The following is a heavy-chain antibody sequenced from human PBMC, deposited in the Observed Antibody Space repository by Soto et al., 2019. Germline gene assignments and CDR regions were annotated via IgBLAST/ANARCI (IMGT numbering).Heavy chain of an antibody. CDR1: GFTFSNYA. Sequence: EVQLLESGGGLVQPGGSLRLSCAASGFTFSNYAMSWVRQAPGKGLEWVSAISGSGGTTYNADSVKSRFTISRDNSKNTLYLQMDSLRAEDTAVYYCAKFFVGTGGSSGWPWYFDHWGQGTLVTVSS. V-gene: IGHV3-23*01. J-gene: IGHJ4*02. CDR3: AKFFVGTGGSSGWPWYFDH. D-gene: IGHD6-25*01. CDR2: ISGSGGTT.